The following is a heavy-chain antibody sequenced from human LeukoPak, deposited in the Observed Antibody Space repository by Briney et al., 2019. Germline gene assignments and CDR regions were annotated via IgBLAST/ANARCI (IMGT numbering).Heavy chain of an antibody. CDR3: ANGRFAETAEFDY. CDR1: GFIFSTYD. CDR2: ISYDGRHI. Sequence: GGSLRLSCAASGFIFSTYDMHWVRQAQGKGLEWVAGISYDGRHIYYAESVKGRFAISRDNSKNTLYLQMNSLGPEDTAVYYCANGRFAETAEFDYWGQGTLVTVSS. V-gene: IGHV3-30*18. D-gene: IGHD2-21*02. J-gene: IGHJ4*02.